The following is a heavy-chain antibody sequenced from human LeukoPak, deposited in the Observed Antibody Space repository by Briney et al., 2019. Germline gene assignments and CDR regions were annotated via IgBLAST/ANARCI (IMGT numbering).Heavy chain of an antibody. CDR2: IIPIFGTA. Sequence: ASVKVSCKASGYTFTSYGISWVRQAPGQGLEWMGGIIPIFGTANYAQKFQGRVTITADESTSTAYMELSSLRSEDTAVYYCARDSNPIVVVPAAHYYYGMDVWGQGTTVTVSS. V-gene: IGHV1-69*13. J-gene: IGHJ6*02. D-gene: IGHD2-2*01. CDR1: GYTFTSYG. CDR3: ARDSNPIVVVPAAHYYYGMDV.